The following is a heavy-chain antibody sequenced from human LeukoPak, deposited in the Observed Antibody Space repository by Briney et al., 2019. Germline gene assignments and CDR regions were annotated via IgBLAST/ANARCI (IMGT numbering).Heavy chain of an antibody. V-gene: IGHV4-39*01. CDR3: ASPTSRQAKTDAFDI. CDR2: IYYSGST. Sequence: SETLSLTCTVSGGSISSSSYYWGWIRQPPGKGLEWIGSIYYSGSTYYNPSLKSRVTISVDTSKNQFSLELSSVTAADAAVYYCASPTSRQAKTDAFDIWGQGTMVTVSS. CDR1: GGSISSSSYY. J-gene: IGHJ3*02.